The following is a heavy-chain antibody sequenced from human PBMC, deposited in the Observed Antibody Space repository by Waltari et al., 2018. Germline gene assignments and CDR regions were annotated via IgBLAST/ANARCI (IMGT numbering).Heavy chain of an antibody. J-gene: IGHJ3*02. V-gene: IGHV3-21*03. CDR2: IRGSSSYI. D-gene: IGHD6-13*01. CDR3: ARVFVAAAGSHHDAFDI. Sequence: EVQLVESGGGLVKPGGSLRLSCAASGFTFSSYTMNWVRRAPGKGLWWVSSIRGSSSYIYYADSVKGRFTISRDNAKNSLYLQMNSLRAEDTAVYYCARVFVAAAGSHHDAFDIWGQGAMVTVSS. CDR1: GFTFSSYT.